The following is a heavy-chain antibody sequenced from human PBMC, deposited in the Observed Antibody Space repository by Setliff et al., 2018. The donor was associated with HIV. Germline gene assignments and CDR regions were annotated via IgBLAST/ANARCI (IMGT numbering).Heavy chain of an antibody. CDR1: GYTFTGHY. CDR3: ARLLGRTVVVINAGFDY. V-gene: IGHV1-2*02. CDR2: VNPNSGDA. J-gene: IGHJ4*02. Sequence: ASVKVSCKSSGYTFTGHYLHWVRQAPGQGLEWLGWVNPNSGDAIYAQNFQGRVTMTRDTSINAAYMELRGLRSDDTAVYYCARLLGRTVVVINAGFDYWGQGTLVTVSS. D-gene: IGHD2-15*01.